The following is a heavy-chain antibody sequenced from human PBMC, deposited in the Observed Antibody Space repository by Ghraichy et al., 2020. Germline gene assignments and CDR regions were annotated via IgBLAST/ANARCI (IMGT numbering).Heavy chain of an antibody. Sequence: SAKVSCKASGGTFSSYAISWVRQAPGQGLEWMGGIIPIFGTANYAQKFQGRVTITADESTSTAYMELSSLRSEDTAVYYCARGIVGATKTFDYWGQGTLVTVSS. J-gene: IGHJ4*02. D-gene: IGHD1-26*01. CDR2: IIPIFGTA. CDR1: GGTFSSYA. V-gene: IGHV1-69*13. CDR3: ARGIVGATKTFDY.